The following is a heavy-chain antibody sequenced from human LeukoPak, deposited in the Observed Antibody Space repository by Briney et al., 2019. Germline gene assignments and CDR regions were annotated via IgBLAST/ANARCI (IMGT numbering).Heavy chain of an antibody. CDR2: IYTSGST. J-gene: IGHJ5*02. V-gene: IGHV4-4*07. Sequence: PSETLSLTCTVSGGSISSYYWSWIRQPAGKGLEWIGRIYTSGSTNYNPSLKSRVTMSVDTSKNQFSLKLSSVTAAGTAVHYCARVAYSSGWYEDWFDPWGQGTLVTVSS. D-gene: IGHD6-19*01. CDR1: GGSISSYY. CDR3: ARVAYSSGWYEDWFDP.